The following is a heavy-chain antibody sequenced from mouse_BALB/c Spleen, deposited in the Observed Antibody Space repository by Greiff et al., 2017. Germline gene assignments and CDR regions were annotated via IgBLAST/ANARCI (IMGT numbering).Heavy chain of an antibody. CDR2: IWSGGST. D-gene: IGHD2-1*01. Sequence: QVQLQQSGPGLVQPSQSLSITCTVSGFSLTSYGVHWVRQSPGKGLEWLGVIWSGGSTDYNAAFISRLSISKDNSKSQVFFKMNSLQANDTAIYYCARIGRGNYYWYFDVWGAGTTVTVSS. CDR1: GFSLTSYG. J-gene: IGHJ1*01. V-gene: IGHV2-2*02. CDR3: ARIGRGNYYWYFDV.